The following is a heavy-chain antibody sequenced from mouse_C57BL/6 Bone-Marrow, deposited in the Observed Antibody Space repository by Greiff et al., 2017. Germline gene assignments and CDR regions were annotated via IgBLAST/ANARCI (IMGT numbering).Heavy chain of an antibody. Sequence: EVQLQESGAELVRPGASVKLSCTASGFNIKDDYMHWVKQRPEQGLEWIGWIDPENGDTEYASKFQGKATITADTSSNTAYLQLSSLTSEDTAVYYCTTDYYAMDYWGQGTSVTVSS. CDR3: TTDYYAMDY. CDR2: IDPENGDT. J-gene: IGHJ4*01. V-gene: IGHV14-4*01. CDR1: GFNIKDDY.